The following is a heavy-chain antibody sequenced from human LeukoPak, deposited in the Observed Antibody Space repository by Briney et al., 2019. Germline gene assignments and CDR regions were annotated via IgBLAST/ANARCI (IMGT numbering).Heavy chain of an antibody. D-gene: IGHD4-11*01. CDR3: ARCRRRSNYYYYYMDA. Sequence: SETLSLTCTVSGYSISSGYYWGWIRQPPGKGLEWIGYIYYSGSTNYNPSLKSRVTISVDTSKNQFSLKLSSVTAADTAVYYCARCRRRSNYYYYYMDAWGKGTTVTVSS. CDR1: GYSISSGYY. J-gene: IGHJ6*03. V-gene: IGHV4-61*01. CDR2: IYYSGST.